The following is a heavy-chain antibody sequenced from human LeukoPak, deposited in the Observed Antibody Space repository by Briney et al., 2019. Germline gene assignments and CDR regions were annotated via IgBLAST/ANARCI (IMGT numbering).Heavy chain of an antibody. Sequence: PGGSLRLSCAASGFTFSSYAMSWVRQAPGKGLEWVSAISGSGGSTYYADSVKGRFTIYRYKSKNTLELQINSLRAEDTAVYYCAKQFRIAAAAYFDYWGQGTLVTVSS. CDR1: GFTFSSYA. CDR2: ISGSGGST. V-gene: IGHV3-23*01. CDR3: AKQFRIAAAAYFDY. J-gene: IGHJ4*02. D-gene: IGHD6-13*01.